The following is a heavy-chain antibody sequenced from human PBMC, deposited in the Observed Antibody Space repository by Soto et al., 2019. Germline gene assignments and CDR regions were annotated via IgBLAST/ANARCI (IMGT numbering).Heavy chain of an antibody. CDR3: ARDGGRHSGGIDY. CDR1: GGTFSSYS. V-gene: IGHV1-69*01. D-gene: IGHD1-26*01. J-gene: IGHJ4*02. Sequence: QVQLVHSGAEVKKPGSSVKVSCKASGGTFSSYSINWVRQAPGQGLEWMGEIIPIFGIANYAQKFQGRVTITADESTTTASMELSSLRSEDTAVYCCARDGGRHSGGIDYWGQGTLVTVSS. CDR2: IIPIFGIA.